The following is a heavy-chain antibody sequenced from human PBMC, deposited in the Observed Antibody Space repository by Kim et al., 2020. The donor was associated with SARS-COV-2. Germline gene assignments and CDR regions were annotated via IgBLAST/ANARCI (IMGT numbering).Heavy chain of an antibody. Sequence: GGSLRLSCAASGFTFSSYDMHWVRQATGKGLEWVSAIGTAGDTYYPGSVKGRFTISRENAKNSLYLQMNSLRAGDTAVYYCARAQKVGATYHYAFDIWGQGTMVTVYS. D-gene: IGHD1-26*01. CDR3: ARAQKVGATYHYAFDI. V-gene: IGHV3-13*04. CDR2: IGTAGDT. CDR1: GFTFSSYD. J-gene: IGHJ3*02.